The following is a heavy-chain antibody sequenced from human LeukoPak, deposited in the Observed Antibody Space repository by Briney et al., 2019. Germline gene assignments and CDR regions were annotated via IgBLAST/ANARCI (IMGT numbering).Heavy chain of an antibody. J-gene: IGHJ3*02. CDR2: ISAYNGNT. V-gene: IGHV1-18*01. CDR1: GGTFSSYA. Sequence: ASVKVSCKASGGTFSSYAISWVRQAPGQGLEWMGWISAYNGNTNYAQKLQGRVTMTTDTSTSTAYMELRSLRSDDTAVYYCARAYYDSSGYYRDDAFDIWGQGTMVTVSS. D-gene: IGHD3-22*01. CDR3: ARAYYDSSGYYRDDAFDI.